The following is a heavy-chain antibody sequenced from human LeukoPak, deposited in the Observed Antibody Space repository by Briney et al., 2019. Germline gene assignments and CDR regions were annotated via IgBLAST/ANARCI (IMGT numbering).Heavy chain of an antibody. CDR3: ARLTDAFDI. J-gene: IGHJ3*02. V-gene: IGHV4-39*01. Sequence: SETLSLTCTVSGGSISSSSYYWGWIRQPPGKGLEWIGSFYYSGSTYYNPSLNSRVTISVDTSKNQFSLKVSSVTAADTAVYYCARLTDAFDIWGQGTMVTVSS. CDR1: GGSISSSSYY. CDR2: FYYSGST.